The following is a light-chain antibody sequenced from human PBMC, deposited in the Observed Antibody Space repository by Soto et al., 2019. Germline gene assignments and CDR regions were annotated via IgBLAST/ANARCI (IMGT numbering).Light chain of an antibody. V-gene: IGLV1-40*01. Sequence: QAVVTQPPSVSGAPGQRVTISCTGSSSNIGAGYDVHWYRQLPGSAPQLLIHGNSNRPSGVPDRFSGSKSGPSASLAITGLQAEDDADYYCQSYDSSLSNSVIFGGGTKLTVL. CDR2: GNS. CDR3: QSYDSSLSNSVI. CDR1: SSNIGAGYD. J-gene: IGLJ2*01.